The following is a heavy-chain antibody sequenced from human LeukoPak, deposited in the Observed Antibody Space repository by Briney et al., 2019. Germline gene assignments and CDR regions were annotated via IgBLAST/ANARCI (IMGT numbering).Heavy chain of an antibody. CDR3: AREDANWGYYMDV. Sequence: SETLSLTCTVSSYSISSHYYWGWIRQPPGKGLEWIGNIYHDGNTYYNPSLKSRVTISVDTSKNQFSLRLSSVTAADTAVYYCAREDANWGYYMDVWGKGTTVTISS. D-gene: IGHD7-27*01. V-gene: IGHV4-38-2*02. CDR1: SYSISSHYY. CDR2: IYHDGNT. J-gene: IGHJ6*03.